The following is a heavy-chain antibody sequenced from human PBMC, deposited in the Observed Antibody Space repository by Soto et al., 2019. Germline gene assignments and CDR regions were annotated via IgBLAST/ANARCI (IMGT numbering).Heavy chain of an antibody. CDR1: GCTFISYA. Sequence: GGSLRLSCAASGCTFISYAMHWVRQAPGKGLEWVAVISYDGSNKYYADSVKGRFTISRDNSKNTLYLQMNSLRAEDTAVYYCARDIIRHYDFWSDYPERNYYYGMDVWGQGTTVTVSS. CDR3: ARDIIRHYDFWSDYPERNYYYGMDV. V-gene: IGHV3-30-3*01. D-gene: IGHD3-3*01. J-gene: IGHJ6*02. CDR2: ISYDGSNK.